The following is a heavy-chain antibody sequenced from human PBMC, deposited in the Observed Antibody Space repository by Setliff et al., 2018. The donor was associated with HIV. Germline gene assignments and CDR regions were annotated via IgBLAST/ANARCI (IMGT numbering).Heavy chain of an antibody. D-gene: IGHD2-8*02. J-gene: IGHJ3*02. CDR3: ARIDIYSTGLYACDI. V-gene: IGHV4-38-2*02. Sequence: LSLTCTVSGYSINSSYYWGWIRQSPGKGLEWIGCIYHSGSTYYNPSLENRVTISLDTSKTQFSLRLSSVTAADSAIYYCARIDIYSTGLYACDIWGQGAVVTVSS. CDR1: GYSINSSYY. CDR2: IYHSGST.